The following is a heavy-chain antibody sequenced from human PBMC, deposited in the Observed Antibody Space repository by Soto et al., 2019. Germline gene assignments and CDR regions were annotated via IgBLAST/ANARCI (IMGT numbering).Heavy chain of an antibody. D-gene: IGHD3-3*01. CDR1: GYTFTSYG. V-gene: IGHV1-18*01. CDR2: ISAYNGNT. CDR3: ARDPSAPTIFGVKIRSDAFDI. J-gene: IGHJ3*02. Sequence: ASVKVSCKASGYTFTSYGISWVRQAPGQGLEWMGWISAYNGNTNYAQKLQGRVTMTTDTSTSTAYMELRSLRSDDTAVYYCARDPSAPTIFGVKIRSDAFDIWGQGTMVTVSS.